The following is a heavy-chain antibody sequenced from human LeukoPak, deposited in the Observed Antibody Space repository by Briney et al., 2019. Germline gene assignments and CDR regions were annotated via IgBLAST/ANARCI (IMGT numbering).Heavy chain of an antibody. J-gene: IGHJ3*02. Sequence: PGGSLRLSCAASGFTFSSYSMNWVRQAPGKGLGWVSYISSSSSTIYYADSVKGRFTISRDNAKNSLYLQMNSLRAEDTAVYYCALEGASGSYFTNDAFDIWGQGTMVTVSS. D-gene: IGHD1-26*01. CDR2: ISSSSSTI. CDR3: ALEGASGSYFTNDAFDI. CDR1: GFTFSSYS. V-gene: IGHV3-48*04.